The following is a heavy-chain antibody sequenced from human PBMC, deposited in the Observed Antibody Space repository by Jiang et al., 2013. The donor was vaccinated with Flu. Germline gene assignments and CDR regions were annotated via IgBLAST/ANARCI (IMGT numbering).Heavy chain of an antibody. CDR1: GGSISTFY. Sequence: GSGLVKPSETLSLTCAVSGGSISTFYWTWIRQPPGKGLEWIGYIDYSGATDYNPSLKSRVTISVDTSKNQFSLKLSSVTAADTAVYYCARFPLGTVGFDPWGQGTQVTVSS. J-gene: IGHJ5*02. CDR3: ARFPLGTVGFDP. D-gene: IGHD1-26*01. V-gene: IGHV4-59*08. CDR2: IDYSGAT.